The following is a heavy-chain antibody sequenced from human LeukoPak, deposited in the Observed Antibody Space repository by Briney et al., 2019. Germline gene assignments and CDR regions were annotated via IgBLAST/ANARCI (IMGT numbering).Heavy chain of an antibody. CDR1: GFTFSSYE. Sequence: PGGSLRLSCAASGFTFSSYEMIWVRQAPGRGLGWVSYISSGGSTIFYADSVKGRFTISRDNAKNSLYLQMNSLRAEDTAVYYCARGVVTADDAFDIWGQGTMVSVSS. V-gene: IGHV3-48*03. D-gene: IGHD2-21*02. CDR3: ARGVVTADDAFDI. CDR2: ISSGGSTI. J-gene: IGHJ3*02.